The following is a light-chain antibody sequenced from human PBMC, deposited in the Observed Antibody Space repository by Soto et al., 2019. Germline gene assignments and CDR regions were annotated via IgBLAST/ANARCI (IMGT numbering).Light chain of an antibody. J-gene: IGKJ4*01. CDR3: QQRANWPLT. CDR1: QSVSSY. CDR2: DAS. Sequence: EIVLTQSPVTLSLSPGERATLSCRASQSVSSYVAWYQQKAGQAPRLLIYDASNRATGIPPRFSGSGSETDCTLTISSLEPEDFAVYYCQQRANWPLTFGGGTKVEI. V-gene: IGKV3-11*01.